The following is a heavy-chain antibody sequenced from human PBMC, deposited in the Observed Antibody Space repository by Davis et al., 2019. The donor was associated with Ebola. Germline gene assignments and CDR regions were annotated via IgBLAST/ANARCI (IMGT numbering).Heavy chain of an antibody. D-gene: IGHD3-10*01. V-gene: IGHV3-30*02. CDR2: VRYDGTKQ. CDR1: GFTFSRHG. J-gene: IGHJ4*02. Sequence: GESLKISCAASGFTFSRHGMHWVRQAPGKGLEWVAHVRYDGTKQAYSDSVKGRFTISRDNSKNTLSLQMTSLRHEDTAVYYCARENYVSGSFAFDYWGQGTLVTVSS. CDR3: ARENYVSGSFAFDY.